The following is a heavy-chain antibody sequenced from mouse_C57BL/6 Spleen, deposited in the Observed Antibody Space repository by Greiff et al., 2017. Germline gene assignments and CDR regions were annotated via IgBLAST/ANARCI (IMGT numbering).Heavy chain of an antibody. CDR3: ARHGSSAGYFDV. V-gene: IGHV3-5*01. D-gene: IGHD1-1*01. CDR2: IYYSGTI. Sequence: EVKLQESGPGLVKPSQTVFLTCTVTGISITTGNYRWSWIRQFPGNKLEWIGYIYYSGTITYNPSLTSRTTITRDTPKNQFFLEMNSLTAEDTATYYCARHGSSAGYFDVWGTGTTVTVSS. CDR1: GISITTGNYR. J-gene: IGHJ1*03.